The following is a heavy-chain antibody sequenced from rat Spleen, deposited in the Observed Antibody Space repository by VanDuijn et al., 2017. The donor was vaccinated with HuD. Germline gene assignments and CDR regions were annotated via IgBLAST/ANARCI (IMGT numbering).Heavy chain of an antibody. CDR1: GFTFSDYG. Sequence: EVRLVESGGGLVQPGRSLKLSCAASGFTFSDYGLAWVRQTPTKGLEWVATISYGDSSGHSATYYRDSVKGRFTISRDDAKSTLSLQMDSLRSEDTATYYCARRHYGYTDYFDYWGQGVMVTVSS. CDR3: ARRHYGYTDYFDY. CDR2: ISYGDSSGHSAT. J-gene: IGHJ2*01. V-gene: IGHV5-29*01. D-gene: IGHD1-9*01.